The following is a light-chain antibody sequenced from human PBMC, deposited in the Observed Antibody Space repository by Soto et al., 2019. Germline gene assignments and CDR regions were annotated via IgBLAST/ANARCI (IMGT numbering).Light chain of an antibody. CDR1: QSISSL. CDR2: SAS. CDR3: QQYYDWPIT. Sequence: EIVLTQSPATLSVSPGERATLSCRASQSISSLLAWYQQKPGQAPRLLIYSASTRATSIPARFSGSGSGADFTLTISSLQSEDFAVYYCQQYYDWPITFGQGTRLEIK. J-gene: IGKJ5*01. V-gene: IGKV3-15*01.